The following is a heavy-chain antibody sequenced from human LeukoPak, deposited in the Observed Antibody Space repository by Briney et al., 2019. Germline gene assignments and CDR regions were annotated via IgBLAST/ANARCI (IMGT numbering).Heavy chain of an antibody. CDR2: ISSSSSSI. CDR1: GFTFSSYG. Sequence: GGSLRLSCAASGFTFSSYGMNWVRQAPGKGLEWISYISSSSSSIFYADSVKGRFTISRDDSTNTVYLHLSSLRAEDTAVYYCAKDLIARVRGSPMDVWGQGTRVIVSS. CDR3: AKDLIARVRGSPMDV. D-gene: IGHD3-10*01. V-gene: IGHV3-48*01. J-gene: IGHJ6*02.